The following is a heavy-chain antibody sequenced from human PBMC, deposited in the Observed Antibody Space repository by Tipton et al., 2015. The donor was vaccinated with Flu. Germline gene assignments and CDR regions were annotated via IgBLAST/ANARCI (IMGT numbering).Heavy chain of an antibody. Sequence: QSGAEVKKPGASVKVSCKASGYTFTNFGFSWVRQAPGQGLEWMGWVSAYNGHTNYAQKFKGRVAVTTDTSTTTAYMELRSLRSDDTAVYYCARDRRSLLTGGELDYWGQGTLVTVSS. D-gene: IGHD3-16*01. CDR2: VSAYNGHT. CDR3: ARDRRSLLTGGELDY. CDR1: GYTFTNFG. J-gene: IGHJ4*02. V-gene: IGHV1-18*04.